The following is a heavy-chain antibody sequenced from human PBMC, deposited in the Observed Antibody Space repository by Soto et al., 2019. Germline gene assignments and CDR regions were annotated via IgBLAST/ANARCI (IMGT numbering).Heavy chain of an antibody. D-gene: IGHD2-15*01. V-gene: IGHV2-5*02. Sequence: QITLKASGPTLVKPTQTLTVTCTFSGFSLSTNGVGVCWFRQPPGKALEWLALLYWDDDKGYSPSLQTRLTVTKDTSRNHVVLTMTNMDPGDTRPYFCADRRFDGCYSYHDPWGQGALVTVSS. CDR2: LYWDDDK. J-gene: IGHJ5*02. CDR1: GFSLSTNGVG. CDR3: ADRRFDGCYSYHDP.